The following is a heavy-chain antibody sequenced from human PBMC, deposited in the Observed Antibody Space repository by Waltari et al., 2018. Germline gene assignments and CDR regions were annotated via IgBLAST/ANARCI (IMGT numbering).Heavy chain of an antibody. J-gene: IGHJ4*02. V-gene: IGHV3-23*03. D-gene: IGHD6-6*01. Sequence: EVQLLESGGGLVQPGGSLRLSCEASGFNFSSYAMRWVRRAPGQWLEWVSVIYSGGSPEYADSVKGRFTISRDNSKNTLYLQMNSLRAEDTAVYYCAKDAHIESSYHDFDYWGQGTLVTVSS. CDR2: IYSGGSP. CDR3: AKDAHIESSYHDFDY. CDR1: GFNFSSYA.